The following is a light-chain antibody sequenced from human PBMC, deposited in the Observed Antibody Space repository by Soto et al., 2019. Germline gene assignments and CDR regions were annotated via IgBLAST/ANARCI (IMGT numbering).Light chain of an antibody. Sequence: NFMLTQPHSVSESPGKTVTISCTGSSGSIASNYVQWYQQRPGSAPTTVIYEDNQRPSGVPDRFSGSIDSSSNSASLTISGLKTEDEADYYCQSYDSSPEAFGGGTKLTVL. V-gene: IGLV6-57*02. CDR3: QSYDSSPEA. CDR2: EDN. J-gene: IGLJ2*01. CDR1: SGSIASNY.